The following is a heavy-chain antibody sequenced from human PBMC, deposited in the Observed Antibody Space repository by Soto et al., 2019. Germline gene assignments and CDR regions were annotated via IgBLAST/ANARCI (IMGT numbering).Heavy chain of an antibody. CDR2: IYYSGST. CDR3: ARLVFGVVIVKFDY. J-gene: IGHJ4*02. V-gene: IGHV4-39*01. CDR1: GGSISSSSYY. D-gene: IGHD3-3*01. Sequence: SETLSLTCTVSGGSISSSSYYWGWIRQPPGKGLEWIGSIYYSGSTYYNPSIKSRVTISVDTSKNQIYLKLNSVTAEEKTEYYCARLVFGVVIVKFDYWGQGTLVTVSS.